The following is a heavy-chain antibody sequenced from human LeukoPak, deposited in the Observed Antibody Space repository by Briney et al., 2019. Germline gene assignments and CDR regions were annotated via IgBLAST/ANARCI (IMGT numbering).Heavy chain of an antibody. V-gene: IGHV1-2*02. CDR1: GYTFTGYY. J-gene: IGHJ4*02. CDR3: ARIVAATIGVVDY. D-gene: IGHD1-26*01. Sequence: GASVKVSCNAAGYTFTGYYMHWVRQAPGQGLEWMGLTNPNSGGTNYAQKFQGRVTMTRDTSISTAYMELSRLRSDDTAVYYCARIVAATIGVVDYWGEGTLVTVSS. CDR2: TNPNSGGT.